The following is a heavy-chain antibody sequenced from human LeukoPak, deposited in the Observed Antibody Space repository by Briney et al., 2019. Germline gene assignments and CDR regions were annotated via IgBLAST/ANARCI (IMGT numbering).Heavy chain of an antibody. Sequence: SETLSLTCTVSGGSISSGDYYWSWIRQPPGKGLEWIGEINHSGSTNYNPSLKSRVTISVDTSKNQFSLKLSSVTAADTAVYYCARGVAYYYGSGSYFRHPHFDYWGQGTLVTVSS. J-gene: IGHJ4*02. D-gene: IGHD3-10*01. CDR3: ARGVAYYYGSGSYFRHPHFDY. CDR2: INHSGST. V-gene: IGHV4-39*07. CDR1: GGSISSGDYY.